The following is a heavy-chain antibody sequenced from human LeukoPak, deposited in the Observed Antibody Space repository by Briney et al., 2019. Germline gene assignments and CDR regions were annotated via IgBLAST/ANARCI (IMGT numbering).Heavy chain of an antibody. V-gene: IGHV3-23*05. CDR1: GFIFTTYA. D-gene: IGHD4-23*01. CDR2: VSSSGSDT. Sequence: GGSLRLSCAASGFIFTTYAMGWVRQLPGKGLEWVSSVSSSGSDTYYTRSVKGRFTISRDNSKNTLYLQVNSLRVEDTAVYYCARRVLGAVGYFDYWGQGALVTVSS. CDR3: ARRVLGAVGYFDY. J-gene: IGHJ4*02.